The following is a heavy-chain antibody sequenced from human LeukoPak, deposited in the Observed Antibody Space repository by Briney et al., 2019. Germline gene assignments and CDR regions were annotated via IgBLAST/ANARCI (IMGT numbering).Heavy chain of an antibody. D-gene: IGHD5-24*01. V-gene: IGHV1-18*01. CDR1: GYTFSTYG. CDR3: ARSDLATITAGPFEY. CDR2: ISVHQGNT. Sequence: ASVKVSCKASGYTFSTYGITWVRQAPGQGLEWMGWISVHQGNTKYAQNFQGRVTMTTDTSTSTAYMDLRSLRSDDTAIYFCARSDLATITAGPFEYWGQGTLVAVSS. J-gene: IGHJ4*02.